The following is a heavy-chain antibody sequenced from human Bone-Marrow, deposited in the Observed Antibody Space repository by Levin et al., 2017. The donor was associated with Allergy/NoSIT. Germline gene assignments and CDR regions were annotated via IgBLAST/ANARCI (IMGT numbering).Heavy chain of an antibody. CDR3: ARDGQYYYQSSGYYLV. Sequence: KISCKASGGTFSSYTIYWVRQAPGQGLEWLGRITPLLDVTNYAQKFQDRVSITADKSTNTAYMELSSLTFEDTAVYYCARDGQYYYQSSGYYLVWGQGTTVTVSS. V-gene: IGHV1-69*04. CDR1: GGTFSSYT. CDR2: ITPLLDVT. D-gene: IGHD3-22*01. J-gene: IGHJ6*02.